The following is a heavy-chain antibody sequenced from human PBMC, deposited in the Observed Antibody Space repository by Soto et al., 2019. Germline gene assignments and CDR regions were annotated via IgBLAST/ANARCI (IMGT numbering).Heavy chain of an antibody. V-gene: IGHV3-7*01. CDR2: IRQYGDET. CDR1: AFSLKTYW. D-gene: IGHD3-10*01. J-gene: IGHJ4*02. CDR3: ATGGSGTYYLGPLDY. Sequence: EVQLVESGGGLVLPGGSLRLSCVGSAFSLKTYWMAWVRQAPGKGLECVANIRQYGDETFYVDSVKGRFTISRDNANNSVYLQMDNLRAEDTGVHYCATGGSGTYYLGPLDYWGQGIMVIVSS.